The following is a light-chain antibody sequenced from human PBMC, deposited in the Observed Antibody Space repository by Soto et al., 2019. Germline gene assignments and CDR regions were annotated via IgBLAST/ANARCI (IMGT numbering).Light chain of an antibody. J-gene: IGKJ1*01. Sequence: DIVMTQSPLSLPVTPGEPASISCRSXQSLLHSNGYNYLDWYLQKPGQSPQXXIYLGSNRASGVPDRFSGSGSGTDFTLKISRVEAEDVGVYYCMQALQTPWTFGQGTKVDIK. CDR2: LGS. CDR3: MQALQTPWT. V-gene: IGKV2-28*01. CDR1: QSLLHSNGYNY.